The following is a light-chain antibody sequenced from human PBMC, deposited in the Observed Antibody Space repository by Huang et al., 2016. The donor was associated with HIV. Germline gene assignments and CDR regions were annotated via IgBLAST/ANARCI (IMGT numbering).Light chain of an antibody. V-gene: IGKV3-15*01. CDR3: QQYNNLPLT. J-gene: IGKJ4*01. CDR2: GAS. CDR1: QSVSSN. Sequence: ERVMTQSPATLSVSPGDRATLSCRASQSVSSNLAWYQQKPGQAPRLLIYGASTRAPCIPASFSGSGSGTEFTLTISSLQSEDFSVYYCQQYNNLPLTFGGGTKVEIK.